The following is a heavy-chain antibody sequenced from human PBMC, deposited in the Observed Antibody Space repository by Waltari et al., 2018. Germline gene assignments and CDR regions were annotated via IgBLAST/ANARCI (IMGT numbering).Heavy chain of an antibody. J-gene: IGHJ5*02. V-gene: IGHV4-59*01. Sequence: QVQLQESGPGLVKPSETLSLTCTVSGGSISSYYWSWIRQPPGKGLEWIGYIYYSGSTNYNPPLKSRVTISLDTSKHQYSLKLSSVTAADTALYYCARKYCSITSCYTGGGWFDPWGQGTLVTVSS. CDR1: GGSISSYY. CDR2: IYYSGST. D-gene: IGHD2-2*02. CDR3: ARKYCSITSCYTGGGWFDP.